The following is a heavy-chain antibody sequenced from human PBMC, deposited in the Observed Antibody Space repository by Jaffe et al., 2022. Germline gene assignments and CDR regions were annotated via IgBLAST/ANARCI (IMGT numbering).Heavy chain of an antibody. D-gene: IGHD6-19*01. CDR3: VRHHVHSSGWRLDY. CDR1: ENSFTTYW. Sequence: EVQLVQSGAEVKKPGESLKISCQGSENSFTTYWIGWVRQMPGQGLEWMGIIYPGDSETRYSPSFQGHVTISADKSITTAYLQWSSLKVSDTAIYYCVRHHVHSSGWRLDYWGQGTLVTVSS. V-gene: IGHV5-51*01. J-gene: IGHJ4*02. CDR2: IYPGDSET.